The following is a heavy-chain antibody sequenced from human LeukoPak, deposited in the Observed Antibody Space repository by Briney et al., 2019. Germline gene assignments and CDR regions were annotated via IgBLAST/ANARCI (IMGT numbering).Heavy chain of an antibody. V-gene: IGHV4-39*01. J-gene: IGHJ5*02. D-gene: IGHD6-13*01. Sequence: SETLSLTCTVSGGSISSNSYYWGWIRQPPGKGLEWFGDISYSGSTYYNPSLKSRVTISVDASKNQFSLKLSSVTATDTAVYYCASGGSSSWYRWFDPWGQGTLVTVSS. CDR2: ISYSGST. CDR1: GGSISSNSYY. CDR3: ASGGSSSWYRWFDP.